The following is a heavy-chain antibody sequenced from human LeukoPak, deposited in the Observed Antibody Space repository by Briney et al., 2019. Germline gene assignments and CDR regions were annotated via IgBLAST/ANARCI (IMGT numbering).Heavy chain of an antibody. CDR1: GGSISSYY. V-gene: IGHV4-59*01. J-gene: IGHJ4*02. CDR3: ARAVEWLSYYFDY. CDR2: IYYSGST. Sequence: PSETLSLTCTVSGGSISSYYWSWIRQPPGKGLEWIGYIYYSGSTNYNPSLKSRVTISVDTSKNQFSLKLSSVTAADTAVYYCARAVEWLSYYFDYWGQGTLVTVPS. D-gene: IGHD6-19*01.